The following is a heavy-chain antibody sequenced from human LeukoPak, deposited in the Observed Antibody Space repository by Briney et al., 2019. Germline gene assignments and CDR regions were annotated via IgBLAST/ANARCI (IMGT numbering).Heavy chain of an antibody. CDR1: GGSISSSTYY. Sequence: PSETLSLTCTVSGGSISSSTYYWGWIRQPPGKGLEWIGSIYYGGSTYYNPSLQSRVTISVDTSKSQFSLRLSSVTAADTAVYFCARRSSSWSYFDYWGQGTLVTASS. D-gene: IGHD6-13*01. J-gene: IGHJ4*02. V-gene: IGHV4-39*01. CDR2: IYYGGST. CDR3: ARRSSSWSYFDY.